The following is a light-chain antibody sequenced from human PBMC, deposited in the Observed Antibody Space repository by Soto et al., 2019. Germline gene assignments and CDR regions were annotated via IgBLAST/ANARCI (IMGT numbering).Light chain of an antibody. CDR1: TSNIGNKY. Sequence: QSVLTQPPSVSAAPGQKVTISCSGSTSNIGNKYVSWYQQLPGTAPKLLIYDNNKRPSGIPDRFSGFKSGTSATLGITGLQTGDEAIYYCGTWDSSLSAGVVFGGGTKVNVL. J-gene: IGLJ2*01. CDR2: DNN. V-gene: IGLV1-51*01. CDR3: GTWDSSLSAGVV.